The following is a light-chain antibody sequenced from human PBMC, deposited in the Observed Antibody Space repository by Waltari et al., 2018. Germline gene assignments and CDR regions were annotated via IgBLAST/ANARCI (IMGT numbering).Light chain of an antibody. Sequence: SILYSSNNKNYLAWYQEKPGQPPNLLIYWASTRASGVPDRFSGSGSGTDFTLTTSSLQAEDVAVYYCQQYYTAPYTFGQGTKLEIK. CDR2: WAS. V-gene: IGKV4-1*01. CDR1: SILYSSNNKNY. CDR3: QQYYTAPYT. J-gene: IGKJ2*01.